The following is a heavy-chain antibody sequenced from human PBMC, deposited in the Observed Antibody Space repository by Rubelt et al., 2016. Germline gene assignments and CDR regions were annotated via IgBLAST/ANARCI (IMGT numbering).Heavy chain of an antibody. CDR3: ARDALMVRGVIPLDY. D-gene: IGHD3-10*01. Sequence: SISSSSSTIYYADSVKGRFTISRDNAKNSLYLQMNSLRAEDTAVYYCARDALMVRGVIPLDYWGQGTLVTVSS. J-gene: IGHJ4*02. CDR2: ISSSSSTI. V-gene: IGHV3-48*01.